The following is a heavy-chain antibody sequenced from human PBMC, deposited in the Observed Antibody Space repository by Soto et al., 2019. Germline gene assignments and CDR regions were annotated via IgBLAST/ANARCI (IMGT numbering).Heavy chain of an antibody. D-gene: IGHD5-18*01. CDR1: GDSVSSNSAA. CDR2: TYYRSKWYN. Sequence: SQTLSLTCAISGDSVSSNSAAWNWIRQSPSRGLEWLGRTYYRSKWYNDYAVSVKSRITINPDTSKNQFSLQLNSVTPEDTAVYYCARGPRYSCGSNYYYYGMDVWGQGTTVTVSS. V-gene: IGHV6-1*01. J-gene: IGHJ6*02. CDR3: ARGPRYSCGSNYYYYGMDV.